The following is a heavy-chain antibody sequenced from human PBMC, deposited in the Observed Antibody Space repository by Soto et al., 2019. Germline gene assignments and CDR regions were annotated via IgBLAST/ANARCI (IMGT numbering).Heavy chain of an antibody. Sequence: EVQLVESGGGLVQPGGSLRLSCAASGFTFSSYWMAWVRQAPGKGLEWVANIKKDGSEIYYVDSVKGCFAISRDNAKNSLYLQLNSLRVDDTALYYCARAADMIRGVIFGYWGQGTLVTVSS. CDR3: ARAADMIRGVIFGY. CDR2: IKKDGSEI. V-gene: IGHV3-7*04. J-gene: IGHJ4*02. D-gene: IGHD3-10*01. CDR1: GFTFSSYW.